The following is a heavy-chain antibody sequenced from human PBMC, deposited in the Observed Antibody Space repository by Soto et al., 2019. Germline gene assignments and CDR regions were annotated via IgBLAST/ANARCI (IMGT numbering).Heavy chain of an antibody. V-gene: IGHV3-23*01. CDR2: ITGSTGTT. Sequence: EVQVLESGGGSVQPGGSLRLSCAASGFTFSNFAMSWLRHAPGKGLEWVSEITGSTGTTYYADSVRGRFIISRDNSQNTLHLQMNSLRPEDTAVYYCAKATSSSPYYMDVWGKGTTVTVSS. CDR1: GFTFSNFA. J-gene: IGHJ6*03. D-gene: IGHD2-2*01. CDR3: AKATSSSPYYMDV.